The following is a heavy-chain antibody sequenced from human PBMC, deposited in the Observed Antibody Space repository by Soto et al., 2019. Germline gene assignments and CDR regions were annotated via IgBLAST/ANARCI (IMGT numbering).Heavy chain of an antibody. CDR1: GYTFTSYG. CDR3: AWYTEYDVRSGYYADDY. Sequence: ASVKVSCKASGYTFTSYGISWVRQAPGQGLEWMGWISAYNGNTNYAQKLQGRVTMTTDTSTSTAYMELRSLRSDDTAVYYCAWYTEYDVRSGYYADDYWGQGILVTVSS. J-gene: IGHJ4*02. CDR2: ISAYNGNT. D-gene: IGHD3-3*01. V-gene: IGHV1-18*01.